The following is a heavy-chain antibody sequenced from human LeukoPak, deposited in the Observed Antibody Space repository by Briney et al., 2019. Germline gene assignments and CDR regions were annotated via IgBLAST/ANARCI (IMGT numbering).Heavy chain of an antibody. CDR1: GFTFSNYW. CDR2: IKQDGSEE. J-gene: IGHJ6*02. CDR3: ARDPYSSTWSYGMDV. D-gene: IGHD6-6*01. V-gene: IGHV3-7*05. Sequence: GGSLRLSCAASGFTFSNYWMSWVRQAPGKGLEWVANIKQDGSEEVYVDSLKGRFTTSRDNAKNSPFLQMNTLRAEDTAVYYCARDPYSSTWSYGMDVWGQGTTVTVSS.